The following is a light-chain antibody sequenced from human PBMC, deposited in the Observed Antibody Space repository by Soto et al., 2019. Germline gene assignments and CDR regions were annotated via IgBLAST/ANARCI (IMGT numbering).Light chain of an antibody. CDR2: EVS. Sequence: QSALTQPPSAAGSPGQSVTISCTGTSTDVGGYNYVSWYQQYPGKAPKLMIYEVSKRPSGVPDRFSGSKSGNTASLTVSGLQAEDEADYYCAAWDDSLSAWVFGGGTKLTVL. J-gene: IGLJ3*02. CDR3: AAWDDSLSAWV. V-gene: IGLV2-8*01. CDR1: STDVGGYNY.